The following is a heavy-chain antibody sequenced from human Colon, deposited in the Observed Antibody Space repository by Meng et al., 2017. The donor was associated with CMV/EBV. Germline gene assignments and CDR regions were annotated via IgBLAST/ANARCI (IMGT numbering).Heavy chain of an antibody. D-gene: IGHD1-1*01. Sequence: GGSLRLSCAASGFTFSSYAMHWVRQAPGKGLEWVAVISYDGSNKYYADSVKGRFTISRDNSKNTLYLQMSRLRAEDTAIYYCATDGGAWNLDHWGQGTLVTVSS. CDR3: ATDGGAWNLDH. CDR2: ISYDGSNK. V-gene: IGHV3-30-3*01. J-gene: IGHJ4*02. CDR1: GFTFSSYA.